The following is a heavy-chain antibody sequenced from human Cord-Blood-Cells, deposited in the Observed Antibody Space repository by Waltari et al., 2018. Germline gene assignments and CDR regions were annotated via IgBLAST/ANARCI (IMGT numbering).Heavy chain of an antibody. J-gene: IGHJ4*02. D-gene: IGHD3-10*01. Sequence: QLQLQESGPGLVKPSETLSLTCTVYGGSISSSSYYWGWIRQPPGKGLEWIGSIYYSGRTYYNPSLKSRVTISVDTSKNQFSLKLSSVTAADTAVYYCASAVRGGYDYWGQGTLVTVSS. CDR2: IYYSGRT. CDR3: ASAVRGGYDY. CDR1: GGSISSSSYY. V-gene: IGHV4-39*01.